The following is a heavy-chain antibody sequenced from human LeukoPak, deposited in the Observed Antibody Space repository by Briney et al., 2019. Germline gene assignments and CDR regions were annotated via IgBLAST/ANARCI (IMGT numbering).Heavy chain of an antibody. Sequence: PGGSLRLSCAASGFTFSSYGMHWVRQAPGKGLEWVAVISYDGSNKYYADSVKGRFTISRDNSKNTPYLQMNSLRAEDTAVYYCAKATTWIQLWCDWGQGTLVTVSS. CDR2: ISYDGSNK. CDR1: GFTFSSYG. V-gene: IGHV3-30*18. D-gene: IGHD5-18*01. CDR3: AKATTWIQLWCD. J-gene: IGHJ4*02.